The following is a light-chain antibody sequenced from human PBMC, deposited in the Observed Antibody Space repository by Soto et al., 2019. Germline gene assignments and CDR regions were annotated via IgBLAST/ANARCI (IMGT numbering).Light chain of an antibody. CDR1: QSVSSRY. CDR3: QEYGTSRT. Sequence: EIVFTQSPGTLSFSPGERATLSCRASQSVSSRYLAWYQQKPGQAPRLLIYGASSRATGIPDRFSGSGSGTDFTLTISRLEPEDFAVYYCQEYGTSRTFGQGTKVDIK. CDR2: GAS. J-gene: IGKJ1*01. V-gene: IGKV3-20*01.